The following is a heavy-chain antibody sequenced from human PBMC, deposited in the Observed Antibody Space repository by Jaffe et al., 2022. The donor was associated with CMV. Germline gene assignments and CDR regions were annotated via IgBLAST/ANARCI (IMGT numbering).Heavy chain of an antibody. V-gene: IGHV4-59*01. CDR3: ARHNTVGVSSGYYFLD. CDR2: IYYSGST. D-gene: IGHD3-22*01. CDR1: GGSISSYY. J-gene: IGHJ4*02. Sequence: QVQLQESGPGLVKPSETLSLTCTVSGGSISSYYWSWIRQPPGKGLEWIGYIYYSGSTNYNPSLKSRVTISVDTSKNQFSLKLSSVTAADTAVYYCARHNTVGVSSGYYFLDWGQGTLVTVSS.